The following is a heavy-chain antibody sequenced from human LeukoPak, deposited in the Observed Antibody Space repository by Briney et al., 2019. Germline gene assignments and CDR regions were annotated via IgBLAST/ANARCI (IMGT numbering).Heavy chain of an antibody. D-gene: IGHD2-8*01. CDR3: TTENGDYYGMDV. CDR1: GFTFSNAY. CDR2: IKPKTDGETT. V-gene: IGHV3-15*07. J-gene: IGHJ6*02. Sequence: GGSLRLSCAASGFTFSNAYMNWVRQAPGKGLEWVGRIKPKTDGETTDYAAPVKGRFTISRDDSKNTLYLQMNSLKTEDTAVYYCTTENGDYYGMDVWGQGTTVTVSS.